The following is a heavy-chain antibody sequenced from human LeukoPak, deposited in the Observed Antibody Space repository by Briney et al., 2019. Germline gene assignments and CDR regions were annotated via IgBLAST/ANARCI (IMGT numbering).Heavy chain of an antibody. CDR1: GFTFGKYW. Sequence: GGSLRLSCVASGFTFGKYWMSWVRKAPGKGLEWVANIKLDGSEKNYVDSVKGRFTISRDNTKNSLYLQMNSLRAEDTAVFYCARDQYDTWSRRGNFDSWGQGTLVIVSS. J-gene: IGHJ4*02. V-gene: IGHV3-7*03. CDR3: ARDQYDTWSRRGNFDS. D-gene: IGHD3/OR15-3a*01. CDR2: IKLDGSEK.